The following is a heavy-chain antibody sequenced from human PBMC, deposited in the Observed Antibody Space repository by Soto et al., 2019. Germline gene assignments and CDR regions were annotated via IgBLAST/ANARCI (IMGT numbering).Heavy chain of an antibody. CDR1: GFTFSNAW. CDR2: IKSKTDGGTT. D-gene: IGHD1-26*01. V-gene: IGHV3-15*07. CDR3: TTLWELLHQDAFDI. Sequence: PGGSLRLSCAASGFTFSNAWMNWARQAPGKELEWVGRIKSKTDGGTTDYAAPVKGRFTISRDDSKNTLYLQMNSLKTEDTAVYYCTTLWELLHQDAFDIWGQGTMVTVSS. J-gene: IGHJ3*02.